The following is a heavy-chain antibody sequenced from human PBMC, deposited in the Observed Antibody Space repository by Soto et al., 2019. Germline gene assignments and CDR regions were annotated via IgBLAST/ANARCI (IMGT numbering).Heavy chain of an antibody. CDR3: ARIRGYWYGLDV. Sequence: VRLSCAASGFPLSTYGMTWVRQAPGKGLEWVSAITGTGGNTYYVDSVKGRFTSSRDNSKNMLYLQVNSLRVEDTAVYYCARIRGYWYGLDVWGRGTTVTVSS. V-gene: IGHV3-23*01. CDR1: GFPLSTYG. CDR2: ITGTGGNT. J-gene: IGHJ6*02.